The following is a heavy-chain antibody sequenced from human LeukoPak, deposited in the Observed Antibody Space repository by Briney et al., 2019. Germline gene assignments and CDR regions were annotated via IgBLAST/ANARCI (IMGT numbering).Heavy chain of an antibody. CDR3: AKDCDSSGYYYFDY. V-gene: IGHV3-30*18. Sequence: PGGSLRLSCAASGFTFSSYGMHWVRQAPGKGLEWVAVISYDGSNKYYADSVKGRFTISRDNSKSTLYLQMNSLRAEDTAVYYCAKDCDSSGYYYFDYWGQGTLVTVSS. J-gene: IGHJ4*02. CDR1: GFTFSSYG. CDR2: ISYDGSNK. D-gene: IGHD3-22*01.